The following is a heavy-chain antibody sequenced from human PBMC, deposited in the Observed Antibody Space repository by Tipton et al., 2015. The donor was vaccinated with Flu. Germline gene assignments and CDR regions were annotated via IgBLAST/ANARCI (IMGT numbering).Heavy chain of an antibody. D-gene: IGHD5-12*01. CDR1: GGSFSGYY. J-gene: IGHJ4*02. CDR2: INHSGAT. CDR3: ARGSGNVNAYLDS. Sequence: TLSLTCAVYGGSFSGYYWTWIRQPPGKGLEWIGEINHSGATNHNPSLKSRVTISVDTSKNQFSLKVTSLTAADTAVYYCARGSGNVNAYLDSWGRGTLVTVPS. V-gene: IGHV4-34*01.